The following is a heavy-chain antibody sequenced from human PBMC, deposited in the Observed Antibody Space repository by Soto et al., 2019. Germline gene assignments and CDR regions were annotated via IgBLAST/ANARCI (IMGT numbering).Heavy chain of an antibody. J-gene: IGHJ4*02. CDR3: AKHISSGWYFDY. CDR1: GGSITSSSYY. V-gene: IGHV4-39*01. CDR2: LYYSGNT. D-gene: IGHD6-19*01. Sequence: QLQLQESGPGLVKPSEALSLTCSVSGGSITSSSYYWGWVRQPPGKGLEWIGSLYYSGNTYYNPSLNSRVTISVDTSKNQFSLKVTSVTAADAAVYYCAKHISSGWYFDYCGQGTLVTFSS.